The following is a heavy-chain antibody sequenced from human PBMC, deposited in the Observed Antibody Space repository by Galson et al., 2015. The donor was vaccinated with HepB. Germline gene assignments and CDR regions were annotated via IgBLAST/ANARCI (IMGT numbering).Heavy chain of an antibody. J-gene: IGHJ5*02. CDR3: ARVRLSDYVWGSYRPRFDP. V-gene: IGHV7-4-1*02. CDR1: GYTFTSYA. CDR2: INTNTGNP. Sequence: SVKVSCKASGYTFTSYAMNWVRQAPGQGLEWMGWINTNTGNPTYAQGFTGRFVFSLDTSVSTAYLQISSLKAEDTAVYYCARVRLSDYVWGSYRPRFDPWGQGTLVTVSS. D-gene: IGHD3-16*02.